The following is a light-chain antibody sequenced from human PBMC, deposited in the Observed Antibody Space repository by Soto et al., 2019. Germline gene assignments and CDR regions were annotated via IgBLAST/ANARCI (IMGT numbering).Light chain of an antibody. Sequence: IVLTQSPGTLSLSPGERATLSCRASQSVSSSYLAWYQQKPGQAPRLLIYDASSRATGIPDRFSGSGSEKDFTRTISRLEPEDFAVYYCQQYGSSPLYTFGQGTKLEIK. V-gene: IGKV3-20*01. J-gene: IGKJ2*01. CDR2: DAS. CDR1: QSVSSSY. CDR3: QQYGSSPLYT.